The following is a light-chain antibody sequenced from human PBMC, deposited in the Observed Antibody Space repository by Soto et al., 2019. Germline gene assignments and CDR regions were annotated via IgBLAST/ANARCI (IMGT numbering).Light chain of an antibody. V-gene: IGKV4-1*01. J-gene: IGKJ3*01. CDR1: WSVLNPATNKSS. CDR3: QQFYAVPRT. Sequence: EIVLTQFPDSLSVSLGERAAINCKSSWSVLNPATNKSSLAWYQHKPGQPPVHLIHWASVRASGVPDRFSGSGSGTDFSLTISGLQAEDVAFYYCQQFYAVPRTFGPGTAVDIK. CDR2: WAS.